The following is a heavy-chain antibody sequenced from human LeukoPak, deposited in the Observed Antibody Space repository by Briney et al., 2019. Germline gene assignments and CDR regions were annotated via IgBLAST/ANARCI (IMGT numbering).Heavy chain of an antibody. CDR1: GFTFSSYT. CDR3: AASLPNIVVVPATKGPFGY. Sequence: GGSLRLSCAASGFTFSSYTMSWVRQAPGKGLEWVSGVSGSGGSTHYADSMKGRFTISRDNSKNTLYLQMNSLRAEDTAVYYCAASLPNIVVVPATKGPFGYWGQGTLVTVSS. D-gene: IGHD2-2*01. V-gene: IGHV3-23*01. CDR2: VSGSGGST. J-gene: IGHJ4*02.